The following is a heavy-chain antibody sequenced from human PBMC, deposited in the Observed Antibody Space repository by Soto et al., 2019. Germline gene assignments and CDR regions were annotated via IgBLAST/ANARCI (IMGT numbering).Heavy chain of an antibody. J-gene: IGHJ6*02. CDR1: GFSLSTSGMR. CDR3: ARIPDYVHGMDV. D-gene: IGHD4-17*01. Sequence: SGPTLVNPTQTLTLTCTFSGFSLSTSGMRVSWIRQPPGKALEWLARIDWDDDKFYSTSLKTRLTISKDTSKNQVVLTMTNMDPVDTATYYCARIPDYVHGMDVWGQGNTVTVSS. CDR2: IDWDDDK. V-gene: IGHV2-70*04.